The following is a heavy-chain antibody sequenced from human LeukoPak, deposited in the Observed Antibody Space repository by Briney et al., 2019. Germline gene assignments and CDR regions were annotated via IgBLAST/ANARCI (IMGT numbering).Heavy chain of an antibody. D-gene: IGHD6-13*01. J-gene: IGHJ3*02. V-gene: IGHV3-13*04. CDR2: IAVAGDT. Sequence: PGGSLRLSCVVSGFTFSNYDMYWIRQVTEKGLEWVSTIAVAGDTYYTGAVKGRVTISRENAKNSLYLQMNSLTAGDTAVYYCVGSSGYSSSWYAFHIWGQGTMVTVSS. CDR3: VGSSGYSSSWYAFHI. CDR1: GFTFSNYD.